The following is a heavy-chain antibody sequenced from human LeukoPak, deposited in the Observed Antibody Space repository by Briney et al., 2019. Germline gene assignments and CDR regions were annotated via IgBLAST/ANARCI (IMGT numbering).Heavy chain of an antibody. CDR1: GFTFSSYW. D-gene: IGHD1-26*01. J-gene: IGHJ4*02. CDR2: IKQDGSEK. V-gene: IGHV3-7*01. CDR3: ARDSIVGATTIDY. Sequence: GGSLRLSCAASGFTFSSYWMSWVRQAPGKGLEWVANIKQDGSEKYYVDSVKGRFTISRDNAKNSLYLQMNSLRAEDTAAYYCARDSIVGATTIDYWGQGTLVTVSS.